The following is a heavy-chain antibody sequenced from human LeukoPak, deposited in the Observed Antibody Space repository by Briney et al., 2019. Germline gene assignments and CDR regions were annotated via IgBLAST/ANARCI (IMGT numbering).Heavy chain of an antibody. CDR2: IYYSGST. J-gene: IGHJ4*02. Sequence: SETLSLTCTVSGVPSSSYYWSWIRQPPGKGLEWIGYIYYSGSTNYNPSLKSRVTISVDTSKNQFSLKLSSVTAADTAVYYCARERFRDGYNDWGQGTLVTVSS. CDR3: ARERFRDGYND. V-gene: IGHV4-59*12. CDR1: GVPSSSYY. D-gene: IGHD5-24*01.